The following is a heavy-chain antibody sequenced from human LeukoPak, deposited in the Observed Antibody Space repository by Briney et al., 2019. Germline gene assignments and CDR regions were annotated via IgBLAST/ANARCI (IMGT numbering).Heavy chain of an antibody. CDR1: GFNFISYA. Sequence: GGSLRLSCAASGFNFISYAMSWVRQAPGKGLEWVSGISGSGSSTYYADSVKGRFTISRDNTKNTLNLQMNRLRAEDTAVYYCANHSDTAMFYAYWGQGTLVTVSS. V-gene: IGHV3-23*01. J-gene: IGHJ4*02. D-gene: IGHD5-18*01. CDR3: ANHSDTAMFYAY. CDR2: ISGSGSST.